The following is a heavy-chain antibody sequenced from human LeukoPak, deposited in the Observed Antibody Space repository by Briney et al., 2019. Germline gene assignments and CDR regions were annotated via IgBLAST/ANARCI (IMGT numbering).Heavy chain of an antibody. CDR3: ARTDKHYGQFYDILTGYYLDY. V-gene: IGHV3-30*04. Sequence: PGGSLRLSCAASGFTFSSYAMHWVRQAPGKGLEWVAVISYDGSNKYYADSVKGRFTISRDNSKNTLYLQMNSLRAEDTAVYYCARTDKHYGQFYDILTGYYLDYWGQGTLVTVSS. CDR1: GFTFSSYA. CDR2: ISYDGSNK. D-gene: IGHD3-9*01. J-gene: IGHJ4*02.